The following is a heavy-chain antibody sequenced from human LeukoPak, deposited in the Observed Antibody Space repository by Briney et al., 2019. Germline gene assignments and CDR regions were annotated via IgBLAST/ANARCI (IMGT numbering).Heavy chain of an antibody. CDR3: ARVSGSYEGDWFDP. CDR2: MNPNSGNT. Sequence: GASVKVSCKASGYTFTRYYVHWVRQAPGQGLEWMGWMNPNSGNTGYAQKFQGRVTITRNTSISTAYMELSSLRSEDTAVYYCARVSGSYEGDWFDPWGQGTLVTVSS. D-gene: IGHD1-26*01. V-gene: IGHV1-8*03. CDR1: GYTFTRYY. J-gene: IGHJ5*02.